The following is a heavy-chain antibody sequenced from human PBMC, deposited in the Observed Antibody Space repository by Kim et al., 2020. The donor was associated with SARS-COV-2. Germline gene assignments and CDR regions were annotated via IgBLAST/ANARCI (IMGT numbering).Heavy chain of an antibody. V-gene: IGHV4-31*03. CDR2: IYYSGST. J-gene: IGHJ4*02. Sequence: SETLSLTCTVSGGSISSGGYYWSWIRQHPGKGLEWIGYIYYSGSTYYNPSLKSRVTISVDTSKNQFSLKLSSVTAADTAVYYCARVDCLDYPYCSGGSCPDYWGQGTLVTVSS. CDR3: ARVDCLDYPYCSGGSCPDY. CDR1: GGSISSGGYY. D-gene: IGHD2-15*01.